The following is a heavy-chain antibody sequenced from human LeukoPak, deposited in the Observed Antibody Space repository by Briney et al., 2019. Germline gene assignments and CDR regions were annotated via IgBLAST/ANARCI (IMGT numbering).Heavy chain of an antibody. V-gene: IGHV4-59*01. CDR2: IHYSGII. CDR1: GGSFSGYY. CDR3: ARSSPREYAFDI. Sequence: PSETLSLTCAVYGGSFSGYYWSWIRQPPGKGLEWIGHIHYSGIIKYNPSLKSRVTISVDTSKNEFSLKLTSVTAADTAIYYCARSSPREYAFDIWGQGTMVTVSS. J-gene: IGHJ3*02.